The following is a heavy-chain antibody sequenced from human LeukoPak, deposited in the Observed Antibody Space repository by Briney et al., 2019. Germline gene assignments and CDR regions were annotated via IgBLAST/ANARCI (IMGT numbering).Heavy chain of an antibody. Sequence: GGSLKISCKGSGYRFTSYWIGWVRQLPGKGLEWMGIIYPGDSDTRYSPSFQGQVTISADKSISTAYLQWSSLKASDTAMYYCARLVGTDSSGYYYGPYWGQGTLVTVSS. D-gene: IGHD3-22*01. V-gene: IGHV5-51*01. J-gene: IGHJ4*02. CDR2: IYPGDSDT. CDR3: ARLVGTDSSGYYYGPY. CDR1: GYRFTSYW.